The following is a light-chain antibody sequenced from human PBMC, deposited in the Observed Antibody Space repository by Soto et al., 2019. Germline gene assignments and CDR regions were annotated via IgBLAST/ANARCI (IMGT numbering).Light chain of an antibody. V-gene: IGLV2-8*01. CDR2: DVN. CDR3: SSYAGGNNWV. J-gene: IGLJ3*02. Sequence: QSVLTQPPSASGSPGQSVTISCTGSNVGEYDYVSWYQQNPGKAPKLMLYDVNKRPSGVPDRFSGSKSGNTASLTVSGLQAEDEADYYCSSYAGGNNWVFGGGTKLTVL. CDR1: NVGEYDY.